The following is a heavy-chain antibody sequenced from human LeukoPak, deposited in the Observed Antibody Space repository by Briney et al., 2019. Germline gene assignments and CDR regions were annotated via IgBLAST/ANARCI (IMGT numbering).Heavy chain of an antibody. CDR1: GGSISSYY. D-gene: IGHD5-24*01. CDR2: IYYSGST. Sequence: SSETLSLTCTVSGGSISSYYWSWIRQPPGKGLEWIGYIYYSGSTNYNPSLKSRVTISVDTSKNQFSLKLSSVTAADTAVYYCARDGYKYYFDYWGQGTLVTVSS. J-gene: IGHJ4*02. CDR3: ARDGYKYYFDY. V-gene: IGHV4-59*01.